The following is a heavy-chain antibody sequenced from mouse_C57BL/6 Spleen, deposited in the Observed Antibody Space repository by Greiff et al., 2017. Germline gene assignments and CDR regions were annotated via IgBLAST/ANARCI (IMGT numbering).Heavy chain of an antibody. Sequence: EVQLVESGGGLVKPGGSLKLSCAASGFTFSDYGMHWVRQAPEKGLEWVAYISSGSSTIYYADTVKGRFTISRDNAKNTLFLQMTSLRSEDTAMYYCARIITTVAVAMDYWGQGTSVTVSS. CDR1: GFTFSDYG. V-gene: IGHV5-17*01. CDR2: ISSGSSTI. J-gene: IGHJ4*01. D-gene: IGHD1-1*01. CDR3: ARIITTVAVAMDY.